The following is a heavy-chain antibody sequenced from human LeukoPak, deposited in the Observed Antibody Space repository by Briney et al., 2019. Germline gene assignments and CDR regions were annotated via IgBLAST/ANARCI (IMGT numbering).Heavy chain of an antibody. CDR2: INHSGST. V-gene: IGHV4-34*01. J-gene: IGHJ4*02. CDR1: GGSISSYY. D-gene: IGHD5-12*01. Sequence: SETLSLTCTVSGGSISSYYWSWIRQPPGKGLEWIGEINHSGSTNYSPSLKSRVTISVDTSKNQFSLKLSSVTAADTAVYYCARLRLVATIDYWGQGTLVTVSS. CDR3: ARLRLVATIDY.